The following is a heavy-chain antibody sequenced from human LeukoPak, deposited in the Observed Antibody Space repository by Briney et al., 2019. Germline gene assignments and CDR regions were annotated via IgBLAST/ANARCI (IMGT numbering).Heavy chain of an antibody. D-gene: IGHD6-13*01. CDR2: IGGSGGST. J-gene: IGHJ4*02. CDR1: GFTFSSYA. V-gene: IGHV3-23*01. Sequence: PGGSLRLSCAASGFTFSSYAMSWVRQAPGKGLEWVSSIGGSGGSTYYADSVKGRFTISRDNSKNTLYMQMNSLRAEDTAVYYCTKEVAAAGYFDYWGQGTLVTVSS. CDR3: TKEVAAAGYFDY.